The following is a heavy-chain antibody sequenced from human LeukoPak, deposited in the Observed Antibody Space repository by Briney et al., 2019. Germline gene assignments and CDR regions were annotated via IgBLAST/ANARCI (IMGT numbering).Heavy chain of an antibody. D-gene: IGHD3-22*01. Sequence: GGSLRLSCAASGFTFSSYAMSWVRQAPGKGLEWVSAISGSGGSTYYADSVKGRFTISRDNAKNSLYLQMNSLRAEDTAVYYCARAVDYYDSSGYYDYWGQGTLVTVSS. CDR3: ARAVDYYDSSGYYDY. J-gene: IGHJ4*02. CDR1: GFTFSSYA. CDR2: ISGSGGST. V-gene: IGHV3-23*01.